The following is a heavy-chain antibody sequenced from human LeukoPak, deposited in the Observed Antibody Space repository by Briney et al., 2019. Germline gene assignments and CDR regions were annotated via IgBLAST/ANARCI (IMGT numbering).Heavy chain of an antibody. CDR2: IKPDGSAK. CDR3: ANGGTYSSGP. J-gene: IGHJ5*02. D-gene: IGHD3-22*01. Sequence: VGSLRLSCAASGFTFSNSWMSWVRQAPGKGLEWVANIKPDGSAKYYVDSVKGRFTISRDNAKNSLFLQINRLRAEDTAVYYCANGGTYSSGPWGQGTLVTVSS. V-gene: IGHV3-7*01. CDR1: GFTFSNSW.